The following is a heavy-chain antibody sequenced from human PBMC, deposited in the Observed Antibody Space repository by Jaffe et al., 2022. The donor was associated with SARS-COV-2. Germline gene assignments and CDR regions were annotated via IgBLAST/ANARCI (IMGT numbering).Heavy chain of an antibody. D-gene: IGHD1-26*01. CDR2: IIPILGIA. CDR3: ARTYSGSYYFDY. J-gene: IGHJ4*02. CDR1: GGTFSSYT. Sequence: QVQLVQSGAEVKKPGSSVKVSCKASGGTFSSYTISWVRQAPGQGLEWMGRIIPILGIANYAQKFQGRVTITADKSTSTAYMELSSLRSEDTAVYYCARTYSGSYYFDYWGQGTLVTVSS. V-gene: IGHV1-69*02.